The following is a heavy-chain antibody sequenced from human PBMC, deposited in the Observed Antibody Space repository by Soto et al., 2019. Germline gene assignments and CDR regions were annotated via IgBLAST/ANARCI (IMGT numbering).Heavy chain of an antibody. Sequence: GGSLRLSCAASGFTFSNAWMSWVRQAPGKGLEWVGRIKSKTDGGTTDYAAPVKGRCTISSDDSQNTLYLQMNSLKTEDTAVYYCTGTTRYYYGMDVWGQGTTVTVSS. CDR1: GFTFSNAW. V-gene: IGHV3-15*01. J-gene: IGHJ6*02. CDR3: TGTTRYYYGMDV. CDR2: IKSKTDGGTT. D-gene: IGHD1-1*01.